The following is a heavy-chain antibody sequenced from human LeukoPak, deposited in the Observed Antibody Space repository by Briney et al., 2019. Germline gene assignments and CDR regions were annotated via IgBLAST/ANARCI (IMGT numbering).Heavy chain of an antibody. CDR2: INHSGST. CDR1: GVSFSGYY. V-gene: IGHV4-34*01. Sequence: PSETLSLTCAVYGVSFSGYYWSWIRQPPGKGLEWIGEINHSGSTNYNPSLKSRVTISVDTSKNQFSLKLSSVTAADTAVYYCAREFSGYSYGIDFDYWGQGTLVTVSS. D-gene: IGHD5-18*01. CDR3: AREFSGYSYGIDFDY. J-gene: IGHJ4*02.